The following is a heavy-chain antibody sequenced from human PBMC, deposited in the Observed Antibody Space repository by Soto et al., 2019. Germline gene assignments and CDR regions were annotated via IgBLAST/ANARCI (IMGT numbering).Heavy chain of an antibody. CDR2: ISYDGSNK. Sequence: GGSLRLSCAASGFTFSSYAMHWVRQAPGKGLEWVAVISYDGSNKYYADSVKGRFTISRDNSKNTLYLQMNSLRAEDTAVYYCAREYENQQPRAHNYYYYGMDVWGQGTTVTVS. J-gene: IGHJ6*02. V-gene: IGHV3-30-3*01. CDR3: AREYENQQPRAHNYYYYGMDV. CDR1: GFTFSSYA. D-gene: IGHD6-13*01.